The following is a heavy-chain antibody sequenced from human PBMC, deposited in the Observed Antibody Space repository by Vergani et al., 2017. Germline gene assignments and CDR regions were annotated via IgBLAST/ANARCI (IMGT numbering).Heavy chain of an antibody. J-gene: IGHJ6*02. CDR3: ARRQARGGESDYYYYGMDV. CDR2: IIPIFGTA. D-gene: IGHD3-16*01. V-gene: IGHV1-69*01. CDR1: GGTFSSYA. Sequence: QVQLVQSGAEVKKPGSSVKVSCKASGGTFSSYAISWVRQAPGQGLEWMGGIIPIFGTANYAQKFQGRVTITADEYTSTAYMELSSLRSEDTAVYYCARRQARGGESDYYYYGMDVWGQGTTVTVSS.